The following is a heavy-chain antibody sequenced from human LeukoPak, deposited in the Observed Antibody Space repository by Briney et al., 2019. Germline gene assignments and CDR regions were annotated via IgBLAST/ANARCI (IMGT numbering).Heavy chain of an antibody. J-gene: IGHJ4*02. D-gene: IGHD3-3*01. CDR3: ARGGKIGRYDFWSGYYLPIDY. CDR1: GGTFSSYA. CDR2: IIPIFGTA. Sequence: SVKVSCKASGGTFSSYAISWVRQAPGQGLEWMGGIIPIFGTANYAQKFQGRVTITADESTSTAYMELSSLRSEDTAVYYCARGGKIGRYDFWSGYYLPIDYWGQGTLVTVSS. V-gene: IGHV1-69*13.